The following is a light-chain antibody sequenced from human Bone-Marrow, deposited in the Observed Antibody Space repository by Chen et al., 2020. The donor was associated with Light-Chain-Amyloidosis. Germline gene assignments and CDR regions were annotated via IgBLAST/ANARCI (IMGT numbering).Light chain of an antibody. Sequence: EIVLTQSPGTLSLSPGEGANLSCRASQTISSNYLTWYQQKFGQAPRLLIYGSSSGATGIPDRFTGSWSGTDFTLTINRLEPEDFAMYYCQQYGTSPLTFGGGTKVEIK. CDR2: GSS. J-gene: IGKJ4*01. CDR1: QTISSNY. V-gene: IGKV3-20*01. CDR3: QQYGTSPLT.